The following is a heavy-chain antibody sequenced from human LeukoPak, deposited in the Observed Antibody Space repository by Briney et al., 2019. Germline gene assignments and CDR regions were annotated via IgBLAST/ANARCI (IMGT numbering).Heavy chain of an antibody. Sequence: PGGSLRLSCAASGFTFSSYAMSWVRQAPVKGLEWVSTISGGGSFTYYADSVKGRFTISRDNSMKTLYLQMNSLRAEDTAVYYCAKLLDSGRYYKYDYWGQGILVTVSS. V-gene: IGHV3-23*01. CDR3: AKLLDSGRYYKYDY. CDR2: ISGGGSFT. CDR1: GFTFSSYA. J-gene: IGHJ4*02. D-gene: IGHD3-10*01.